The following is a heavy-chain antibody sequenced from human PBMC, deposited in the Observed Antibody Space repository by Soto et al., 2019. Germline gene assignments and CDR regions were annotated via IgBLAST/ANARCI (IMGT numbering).Heavy chain of an antibody. J-gene: IGHJ6*02. CDR2: ISAYNGNT. D-gene: IGHD6-6*01. CDR1: GYTFTSYG. Sequence: SVKVSCKASGYTFTSYGISWVRQAPGQGLEWMGWISAYNGNTNYAQKLQGRVTMTTDTSTSTAYMGLRSLRSDDTAVYYCARHRALTDEYSGSAGPTYCHCGRGVWDRRTKGTASS. CDR3: ARHRALTDEYSGSAGPTYCHCGRGV. V-gene: IGHV1-18*01.